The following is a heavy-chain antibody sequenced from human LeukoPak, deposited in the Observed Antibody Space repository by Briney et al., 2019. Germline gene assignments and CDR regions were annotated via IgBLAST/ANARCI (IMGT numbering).Heavy chain of an antibody. CDR2: IIPIFGTA. J-gene: IGHJ5*02. CDR3: ARDLEYYDSSGYRASFDP. D-gene: IGHD3-22*01. V-gene: IGHV1-69*13. CDR1: GGTFSSYA. Sequence: AASVKVSFKASGGTFSSYAISWVRQAPGQGLEWMGGIIPIFGTANYAQKFQGRVTITADESTSTAYMELSSLRSEDTAVYYCARDLEYYDSSGYRASFDPWGQGTLVTVSS.